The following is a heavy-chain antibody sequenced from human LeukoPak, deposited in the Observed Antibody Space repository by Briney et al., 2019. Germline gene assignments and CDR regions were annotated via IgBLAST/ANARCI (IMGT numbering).Heavy chain of an antibody. CDR3: ARGGRRVEMAAISDY. CDR2: IIPIFGTA. CDR1: GGTFSSYA. V-gene: IGHV1-69*13. J-gene: IGHJ4*02. D-gene: IGHD5-24*01. Sequence: SVKVSCKASGGTFSSYAISWVRQAPGQGLEWMGGIIPIFGTANYAQKFQGRVTITADESTSTAYMELSSLRSEDTAVYYCARGGRRVEMAAISDYWGQGTLVTVSS.